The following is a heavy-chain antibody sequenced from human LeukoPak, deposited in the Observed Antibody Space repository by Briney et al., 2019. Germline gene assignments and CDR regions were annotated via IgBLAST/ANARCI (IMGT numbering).Heavy chain of an antibody. Sequence: CGPTLVKPTQTLTLTCTFSGVSLSTSGVGVGWIRQPPGKALEWLALIYWDDDKRYSPSLKSRLTITKDTSKNQVVLTMTNMDPVDTATYYCAHVYVIGKTYYDFWSGYYFDYWGQGTLVTVSS. V-gene: IGHV2-5*02. CDR1: GVSLSTSGVG. CDR3: AHVYVIGKTYYDFWSGYYFDY. J-gene: IGHJ4*02. CDR2: IYWDDDK. D-gene: IGHD3-3*01.